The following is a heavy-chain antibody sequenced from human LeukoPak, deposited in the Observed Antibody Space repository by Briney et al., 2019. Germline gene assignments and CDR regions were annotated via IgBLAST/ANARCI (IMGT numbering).Heavy chain of an antibody. Sequence: SETLSLTCTVSGGSISSYYWSWIRQPPGKGLEWIGYVSYSGDTNYNPSLRSRVTMSVDTSKNQFSLKLSSVSAADTAVYFCARGGMSTYYDSGGYFSYWGQGAPVTVSP. J-gene: IGHJ4*02. D-gene: IGHD3-22*01. CDR1: GGSISSYY. CDR2: VSYSGDT. V-gene: IGHV4-59*01. CDR3: ARGGMSTYYDSGGYFSY.